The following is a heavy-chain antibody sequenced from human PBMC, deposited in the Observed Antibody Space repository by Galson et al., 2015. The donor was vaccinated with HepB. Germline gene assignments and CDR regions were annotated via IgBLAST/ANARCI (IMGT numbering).Heavy chain of an antibody. CDR2: INHSGST. Sequence: ETLSLTCAVYGGSFSGYYWSWIRQPPGKGLEWIGEINHSGSTYYNPSLKSRVTISVDTSKNQFSLKLSSVTAVDTAVYYCARVRPRSSSWYHQDYWGQGTLVTVSS. CDR1: GGSFSGYY. J-gene: IGHJ4*02. CDR3: ARVRPRSSSWYHQDY. V-gene: IGHV4-34*01. D-gene: IGHD6-13*01.